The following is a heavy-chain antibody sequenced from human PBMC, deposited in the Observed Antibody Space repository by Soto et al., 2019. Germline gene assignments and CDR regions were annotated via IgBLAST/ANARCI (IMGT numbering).Heavy chain of an antibody. V-gene: IGHV3-33*01. Sequence: QVQLVESGGGVVQPGRSLRLSCAASGFTFSSYGMHWVRQAPGKGLEWVAVIWYDGSNKYYADSVKGRLTISRDNSKNTMYLQMNSLRAEDTAVYYCARDIPPPGYCSGGSCYKDDAFDIWGQGTMVTVSS. D-gene: IGHD2-15*01. CDR2: IWYDGSNK. CDR3: ARDIPPPGYCSGGSCYKDDAFDI. J-gene: IGHJ3*02. CDR1: GFTFSSYG.